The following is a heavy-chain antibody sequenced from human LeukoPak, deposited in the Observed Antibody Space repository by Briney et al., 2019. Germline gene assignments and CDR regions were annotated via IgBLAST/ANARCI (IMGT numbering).Heavy chain of an antibody. CDR2: INPNSGGT. CDR1: GYTFTSYY. J-gene: IGHJ4*02. D-gene: IGHD3-22*01. Sequence: GASVKVSCKASGYTFTSYYMHWVRQAPGQGLEWMGRINPNSGGTNYAQKFQGRVTMTRDTSISTAYMELSRLRSDDTAVYYCARSHPGLSSGYYGDYWGQGTLVTVSS. V-gene: IGHV1-2*06. CDR3: ARSHPGLSSGYYGDY.